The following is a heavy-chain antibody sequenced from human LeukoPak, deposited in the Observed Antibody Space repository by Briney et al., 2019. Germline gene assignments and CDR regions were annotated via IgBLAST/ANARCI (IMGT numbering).Heavy chain of an antibody. J-gene: IGHJ3*02. Sequence: SVKVSCKASGGTFSSYAISWVRQAPGQGLEWMGRIIPILGIANYAQKFQGRVTITADKSTSTAYMELSSLRSEDTAVYYCARPSYYYDSSGYPDDAFDIWGQGTMVTVSS. V-gene: IGHV1-69*04. CDR1: GGTFSSYA. CDR2: IIPILGIA. CDR3: ARPSYYYDSSGYPDDAFDI. D-gene: IGHD3-22*01.